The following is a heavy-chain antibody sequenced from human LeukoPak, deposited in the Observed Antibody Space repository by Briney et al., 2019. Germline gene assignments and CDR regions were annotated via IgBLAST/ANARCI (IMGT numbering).Heavy chain of an antibody. D-gene: IGHD2-2*01. CDR1: AASISSSNHH. J-gene: IGHJ5*02. CDR2: IYSGRTF. Sequence: PSETLSLTCTISAASISSSNHHWGWIRQSPGKGLEWIGSIYSGRTFYYNPSLNSRVTISVVTSDQFTLQLNSVTAADTAVYYCARHSLVGADWFDPWGQGTLVTVSS. CDR3: ARHSLVGADWFDP. V-gene: IGHV4-39*01.